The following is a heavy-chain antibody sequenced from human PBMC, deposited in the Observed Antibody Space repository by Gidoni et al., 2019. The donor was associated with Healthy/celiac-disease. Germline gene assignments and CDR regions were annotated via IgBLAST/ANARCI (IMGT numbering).Heavy chain of an antibody. J-gene: IGHJ5*02. CDR3: AREGSGIVYPFDP. CDR1: GGTFSSYA. D-gene: IGHD3-10*01. Sequence: QVQLVQSGAEVKKPGSSVKVSCKSSGGTFSSYAISWVRQAPGQGIEWMGGIIPIFGTANYAQKFQGRVTITADESTSTAYMELSSLRSEGAAVYYCAREGSGIVYPFDPWGQGTLVTVSS. CDR2: IIPIFGTA. V-gene: IGHV1-69*01.